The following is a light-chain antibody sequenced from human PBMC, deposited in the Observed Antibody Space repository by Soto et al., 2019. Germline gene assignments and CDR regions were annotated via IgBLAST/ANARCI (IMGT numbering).Light chain of an antibody. V-gene: IGLV2-14*01. CDR2: DVT. CDR3: SSYTTRNTVL. Sequence: QSALTQPASVSGSPGQSITMSCTGASSDIGGYNYVSWYQHHPGEAPTLLIYDVTNRPSGVSNRFTASKSGNTASLTISGLQAEDEADYYCSSYTTRNTVLFGGGTKLTVL. J-gene: IGLJ2*01. CDR1: SSDIGGYNY.